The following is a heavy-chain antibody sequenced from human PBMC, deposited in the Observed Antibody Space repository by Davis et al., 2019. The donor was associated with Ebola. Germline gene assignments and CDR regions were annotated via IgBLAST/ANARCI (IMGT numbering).Heavy chain of an antibody. CDR2: INQGGSVK. CDR3: ARKFVLLWFGEHGDYYGMDV. V-gene: IGHV3-7*03. Sequence: PGGSLRLSCAASGLSFSTYWMSWVRQTPDKGLEFVANINQGGSVKNYVDSVKGRFTISRDNAKNSLYLQMNSLRAEDTAVYYCARKFVLLWFGEHGDYYGMDVWGQGTTVTVSS. J-gene: IGHJ6*02. CDR1: GLSFSTYW. D-gene: IGHD3-10*01.